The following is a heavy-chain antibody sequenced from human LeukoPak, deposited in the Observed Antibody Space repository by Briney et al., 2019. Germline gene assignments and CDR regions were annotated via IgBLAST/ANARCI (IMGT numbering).Heavy chain of an antibody. CDR1: GFTFSTYS. V-gene: IGHV3-48*04. CDR2: INNNGGAI. D-gene: IGHD4-17*01. J-gene: IGHJ4*02. Sequence: GGSLRLSCAASGFTFSTYSMNWVRQAPGKGLEWVSYINNNGGAIYYADSVKGRFTISRDNAKNSLYLQMNSLRAEDTAVYYCARVGNYGDYGGVDYWGQGTLVTVSS. CDR3: ARVGNYGDYGGVDY.